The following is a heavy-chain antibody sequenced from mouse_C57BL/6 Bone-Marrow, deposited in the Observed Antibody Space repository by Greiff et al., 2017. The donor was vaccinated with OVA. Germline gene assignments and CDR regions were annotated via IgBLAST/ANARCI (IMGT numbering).Heavy chain of an antibody. Sequence: QVQLQQSGPGLVQPSQSLSITCTVSGFSLTSYGVHWVRQSPGKGLEWLGVIWSGGSTDYNAAFISRLSISKDNSKSQVFFKMNSLQADDTAIYYCARNKNYSNYGAYYYAMDYWGQGTSVTVSS. CDR1: GFSLTSYG. J-gene: IGHJ4*01. CDR3: ARNKNYSNYGAYYYAMDY. CDR2: IWSGGST. D-gene: IGHD2-5*01. V-gene: IGHV2-2*01.